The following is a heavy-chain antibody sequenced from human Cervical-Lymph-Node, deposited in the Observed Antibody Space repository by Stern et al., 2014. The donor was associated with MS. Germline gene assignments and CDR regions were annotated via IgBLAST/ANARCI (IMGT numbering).Heavy chain of an antibody. Sequence: VQLLESGTEVKKPGASVKVSCKASGDTFGTYGVNWVRQAPGQRLEWLGWISVYKGNKNYAQRPQGRVPLTTDTSPTTAYMELRSLRSDDTAVYYCAIRGTNGIDVWGQGTTVTVSS. CDR2: ISVYKGNK. CDR1: GDTFGTYG. CDR3: AIRGTNGIDV. V-gene: IGHV1-18*01. D-gene: IGHD2-2*01. J-gene: IGHJ6*02.